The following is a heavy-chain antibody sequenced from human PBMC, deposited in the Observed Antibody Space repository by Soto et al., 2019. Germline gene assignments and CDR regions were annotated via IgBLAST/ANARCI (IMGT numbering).Heavy chain of an antibody. CDR3: ARAPKVSGSSQTRPDF. CDR2: ISQSGNT. CDR1: SWSFSGYY. Sequence: PSETLSLTCSIYSWSFSGYYWSWIRQPPGKGLEWIGEISQSGNTNYSPSLKSRVSISIDTSMKQFSLNLASVSAADTAVYYCARAPKVSGSSQTRPDFWGQGTLVT. V-gene: IGHV4-34*01. J-gene: IGHJ4*02. D-gene: IGHD6-6*01.